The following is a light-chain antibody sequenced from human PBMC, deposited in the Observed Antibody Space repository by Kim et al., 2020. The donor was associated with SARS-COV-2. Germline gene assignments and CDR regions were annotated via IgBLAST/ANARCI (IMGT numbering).Light chain of an antibody. J-gene: IGKJ2*01. CDR1: QSVSNN. CDR3: HQYNDWPPGDT. Sequence: SPGERATRSCGASQSVSNNLAWYQHKPGQPPRLLIYGASTRATGVPARFSGSGSGTDFTLTVSSLQSEDFAVYYCHQYNDWPPGDTFGQGTKLEI. V-gene: IGKV3-15*01. CDR2: GAS.